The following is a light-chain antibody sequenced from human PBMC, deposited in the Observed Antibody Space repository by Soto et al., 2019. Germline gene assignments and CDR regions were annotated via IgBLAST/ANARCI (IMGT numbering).Light chain of an antibody. Sequence: EIVLTQSPATLCLSPGERATLSCRISQSVSSSLAWYQQKPGQAPRLLIYGASTRATGIPARFSGSGSGTDFTLTISSLQSEDFAVYYCQQYNNWPPWTFGQGTKV. CDR1: QSVSSS. J-gene: IGKJ1*01. CDR3: QQYNNWPPWT. CDR2: GAS. V-gene: IGKV3-15*01.